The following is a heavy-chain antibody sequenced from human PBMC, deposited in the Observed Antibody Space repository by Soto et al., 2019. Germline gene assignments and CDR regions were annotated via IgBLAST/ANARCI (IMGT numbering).Heavy chain of an antibody. D-gene: IGHD2-15*01. Sequence: QVQLQESGPGLVKPSQTLSLTCTVSGGSISSGDYYWSWIRQPPGKGLEWIGYIYYSGSTYYNPSLKSRVTISVDTSKNQFAPKLSSVTAADTAVYYCARDIVVVVAATDYYYYGMDVWGQGTTVTVSS. CDR1: GGSISSGDYY. V-gene: IGHV4-30-4*01. J-gene: IGHJ6*02. CDR3: ARDIVVVVAATDYYYYGMDV. CDR2: IYYSGST.